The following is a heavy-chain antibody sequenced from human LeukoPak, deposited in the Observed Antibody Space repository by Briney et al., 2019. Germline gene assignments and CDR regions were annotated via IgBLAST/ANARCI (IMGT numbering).Heavy chain of an antibody. Sequence: GGSLRLSCEASGFIFSTYWMSWVRQAPGKGLEWVSSISSTSSYIYYAESVKGRFTISRDNAKNSLYLQMNSLRAEDTAVYYCARVPIVGTTEYYYYHMDVWGKGTTVTVSS. CDR2: ISSTSSYI. CDR3: ARVPIVGTTEYYYYHMDV. CDR1: GFIFSTYW. V-gene: IGHV3-21*01. J-gene: IGHJ6*03. D-gene: IGHD1-26*01.